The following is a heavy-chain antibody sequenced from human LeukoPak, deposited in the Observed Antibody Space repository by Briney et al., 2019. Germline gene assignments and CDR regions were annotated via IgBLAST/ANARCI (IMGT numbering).Heavy chain of an antibody. J-gene: IGHJ6*03. V-gene: IGHV1-46*01. CDR2: INPSGGST. Sequence: ASVKVSCKASGYTFTSYGISWVRQAPGQGLEWMGIINPSGGSTSYAQKFQGRVTMTRDTSTSTVYMELSSLRSEDTAVYYCARGFGAAAAGTFHMDVWGKGTTVTISS. D-gene: IGHD6-13*01. CDR3: ARGFGAAAAGTFHMDV. CDR1: GYTFTSYG.